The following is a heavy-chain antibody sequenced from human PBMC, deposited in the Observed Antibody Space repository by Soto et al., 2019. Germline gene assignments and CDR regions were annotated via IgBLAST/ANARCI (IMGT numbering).Heavy chain of an antibody. J-gene: IGHJ6*02. D-gene: IGHD4-17*01. V-gene: IGHV3-48*03. CDR1: GFTFSSYE. CDR3: ASLRLRYYGMDV. CDR2: ISSSGSTI. Sequence: PGGSLRLSCAASGFTFSSYEMNWVRQAPGKGLEWVSYISSSGSTIYYVDSVKGRFTISRDNAKNSLYLQMNSLRAEDTAVYYCASLRLRYYGMDVWGQGTTVTVSS.